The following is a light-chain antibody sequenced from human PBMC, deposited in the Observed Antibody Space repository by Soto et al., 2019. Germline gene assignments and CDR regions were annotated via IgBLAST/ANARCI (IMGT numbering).Light chain of an antibody. CDR3: QQRDNWPIT. J-gene: IGKJ5*01. CDR2: DAS. Sequence: EIVLTQSPATLSLSPGERATLSCRASQSISSYLTWYQQKPCQAPRLLIFDASKRATGIPARFSGSGSGTDFTLTISSLEPEDVAVYYCQQRDNWPITFGQGTRLEIK. CDR1: QSISSY. V-gene: IGKV3-11*01.